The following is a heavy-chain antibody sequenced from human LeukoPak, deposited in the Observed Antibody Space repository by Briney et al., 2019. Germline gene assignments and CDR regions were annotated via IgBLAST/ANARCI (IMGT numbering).Heavy chain of an antibody. CDR3: ARMDCGDSDCRYNWFDP. J-gene: IGHJ5*02. D-gene: IGHD2-21*01. CDR2: VSPNSGDT. Sequence: GASVKVSCKASGYTFTTYGINWVRQATGQGLEWMGWVSPNSGDTGYAQKFQGRVTFSRNTSISTAYLELSSLRSDDTAVYYCARMDCGDSDCRYNWFDPWGQGTLVTVSS. V-gene: IGHV1-8*01. CDR1: GYTFTTYG.